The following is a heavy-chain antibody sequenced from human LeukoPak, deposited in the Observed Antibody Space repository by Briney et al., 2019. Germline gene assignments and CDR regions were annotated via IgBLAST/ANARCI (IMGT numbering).Heavy chain of an antibody. V-gene: IGHV3-21*06. CDR3: ARDFEERGYYLADFDH. CDR1: GFTFSYYI. Sequence: GGSLRLSCAASGFTFSYYIMNWVRQAPGKGLEWVSSITNSSSDIYYADSVKGRFTISRDNAKNSLYLQMNSLRADDTAVYYCARDFEERGYYLADFDHWGRGTLVTVSS. CDR2: ITNSSSDI. D-gene: IGHD3-22*01. J-gene: IGHJ4*02.